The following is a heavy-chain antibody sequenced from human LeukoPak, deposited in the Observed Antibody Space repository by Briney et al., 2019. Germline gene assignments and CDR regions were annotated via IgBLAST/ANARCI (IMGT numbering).Heavy chain of an antibody. D-gene: IGHD6-19*01. CDR2: IYYSGSN. Sequence: PSDTLSLTYTVWGRSISSYYWSCIRQPPGKGLECIGYIYYSGSNNYNPSLKSRVTISVDTPKNPFSLKLSSVTAADTAVYYCARVSSGWSTDYYFDYWRQGTLVTVSS. CDR1: GRSISSYY. CDR3: ARVSSGWSTDYYFDY. V-gene: IGHV4-59*07. J-gene: IGHJ4*02.